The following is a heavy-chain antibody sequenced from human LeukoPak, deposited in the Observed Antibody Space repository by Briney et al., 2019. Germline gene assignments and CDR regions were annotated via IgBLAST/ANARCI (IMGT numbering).Heavy chain of an antibody. D-gene: IGHD3-10*01. CDR1: GFTFSSFA. CDR2: ISGSDSST. CDR3: ARDASLHGSGSYLTF. V-gene: IGHV3-23*01. J-gene: IGHJ1*01. Sequence: GGSLRLSCAASGFTFSSFAMSWVRQAPGKGLEWVSAISGSDSSTYSADSVKGRFTISRDDSKNTLDLQMSSLRAEDTAVYYCARDASLHGSGSYLTFGGQGTLVTVSS.